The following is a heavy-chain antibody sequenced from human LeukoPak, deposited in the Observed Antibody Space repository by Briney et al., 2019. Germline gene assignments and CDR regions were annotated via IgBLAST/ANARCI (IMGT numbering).Heavy chain of an antibody. D-gene: IGHD3-22*01. CDR2: ISYDGSNK. V-gene: IGHV3-30*03. CDR1: GITFSSYW. J-gene: IGHJ3*02. CDR3: AREASSGLGAFDI. Sequence: GGSLRLSCAASGITFSSYWMHWVRQAPGKGLEWVAVISYDGSNKYYADSVKGRFAISRDKSKNTLHLQMNSLRAEDAAVYFCAREASSGLGAFDIWGQGTMVTVSS.